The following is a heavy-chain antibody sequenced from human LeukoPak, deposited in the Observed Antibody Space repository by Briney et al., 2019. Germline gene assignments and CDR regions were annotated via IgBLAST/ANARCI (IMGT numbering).Heavy chain of an antibody. D-gene: IGHD3-16*01. Sequence: GGSLRLSCAASGFTVSSNYMNWARQAPGKGLEWVASINHNGNVNYYVDSVKGRFTISRDNAKNPLYLQMSNLRAEDTAVYFCARGGGLDVWGQGATVTVSS. CDR3: ARGGGLDV. CDR1: GFTVSSNY. J-gene: IGHJ6*02. CDR2: INHNGNVN. V-gene: IGHV3-7*03.